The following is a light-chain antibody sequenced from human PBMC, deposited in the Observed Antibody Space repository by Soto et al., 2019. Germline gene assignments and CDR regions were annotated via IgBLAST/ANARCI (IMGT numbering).Light chain of an antibody. CDR2: DAS. Sequence: DIQMTQSPTTLSASIGDRVTITCRASESIRTWLAWYQHKPGKAPKFLIYDASTLESGVPSRFSGSGSGTEFTLTISSLQPEDFATYYCQQLNSYPLTFGGGTKVDI. V-gene: IGKV1-5*01. CDR3: QQLNSYPLT. CDR1: ESIRTW. J-gene: IGKJ4*01.